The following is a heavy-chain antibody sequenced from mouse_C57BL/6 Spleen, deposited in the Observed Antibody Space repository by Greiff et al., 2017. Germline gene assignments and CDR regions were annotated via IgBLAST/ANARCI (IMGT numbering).Heavy chain of an antibody. CDR2: ISYDGSN. CDR1: GYSITSGYY. D-gene: IGHD2-2*01. J-gene: IGHJ4*01. CDR3: AEGGYLYYAMDD. Sequence: VQLKESGPGLVKPSQSLSLTCSVTGYSITSGYYWNWIRQFPGNKLEWMGYISYDGSNNYNPSLKNRISITRDTSKNQFFLKLNSVTTEDTATYYCAEGGYLYYAMDDGGQGTSVTVSS. V-gene: IGHV3-6*01.